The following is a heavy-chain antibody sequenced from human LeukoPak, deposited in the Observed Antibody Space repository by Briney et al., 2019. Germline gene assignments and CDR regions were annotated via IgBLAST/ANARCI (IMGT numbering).Heavy chain of an antibody. V-gene: IGHV3-23*01. Sequence: PGGSLRLSCAASGFTFSSYAMSWVRQAPGKGLEWVSAISGSGGSTYYADSVKGRFTISRDNSKNTLYLQMNSLRAEDTAVYYCAKDGDRAITFGGVIVIPVFDYWGQGILVTVS. J-gene: IGHJ4*02. CDR2: ISGSGGST. CDR1: GFTFSSYA. D-gene: IGHD3-16*02. CDR3: AKDGDRAITFGGVIVIPVFDY.